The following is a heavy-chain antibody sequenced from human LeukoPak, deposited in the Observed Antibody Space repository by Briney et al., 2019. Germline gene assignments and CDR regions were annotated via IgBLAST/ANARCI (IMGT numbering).Heavy chain of an antibody. CDR1: GFTFNSHT. J-gene: IGHJ2*01. CDR2: SGGDGGST. CDR3: AKALNYWYFDL. V-gene: IGHV3-23*01. Sequence: GGSLRLSCAASGFTFNSHTMNWVRQAPGKGLEWVSASGGDGGSTYADSVKGRFTISRDSSKNTLYLQMNSLRAEDTATYYCAKALNYWYFDLWGRGNLVTVSS.